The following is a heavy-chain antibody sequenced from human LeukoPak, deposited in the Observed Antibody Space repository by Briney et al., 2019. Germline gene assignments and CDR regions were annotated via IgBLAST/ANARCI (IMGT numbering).Heavy chain of an antibody. D-gene: IGHD1-1*01. Sequence: GGSLRLSCAASGFVFSSLPMSWVRQAPGEGLEWIAAISGSGETTNYADAVMGRFTIARDNSKDTLYLQMDRLRADDTALYFCARSPPKMWYDPNRAWNIWGKGKLVPV. CDR2: ISGSGETT. CDR1: GFVFSSLP. J-gene: IGHJ3*02. V-gene: IGHV3-23*01. CDR3: ARSPPKMWYDPNRAWNI.